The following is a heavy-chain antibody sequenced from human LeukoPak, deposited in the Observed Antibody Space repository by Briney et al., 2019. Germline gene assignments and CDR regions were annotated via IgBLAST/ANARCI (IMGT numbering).Heavy chain of an antibody. D-gene: IGHD2-2*01. V-gene: IGHV1-2*02. CDR2: INPNSGGT. CDR3: ARGSLYCSSTSCYLFDY. CDR1: GGTFSSYA. J-gene: IGHJ4*02. Sequence: ASVKVSCKASGGTFSSYAISWVRQAPGQGLEWMGWINPNSGGTNYAQKFQGRVTMTRDTSISTAYMELSRLRSDDTAVYYCARGSLYCSSTSCYLFDYWGQGTLVTVSS.